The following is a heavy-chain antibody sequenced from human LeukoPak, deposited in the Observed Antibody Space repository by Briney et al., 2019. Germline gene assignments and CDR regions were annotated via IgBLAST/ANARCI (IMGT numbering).Heavy chain of an antibody. J-gene: IGHJ4*02. V-gene: IGHV4-31*03. CDR1: GGSVSRGGYY. Sequence: KPSETLSLTCTVSGGSVSRGGYYWNWIRQHPGKGLEWIGFTSYGEGTYYNPSLMSRITISVDRSQNQFSLKMRDVTAADTAVYFCAAADWESFYFDSWGQGALVAVSS. D-gene: IGHD1-26*01. CDR2: TSYGEGT. CDR3: AAADWESFYFDS.